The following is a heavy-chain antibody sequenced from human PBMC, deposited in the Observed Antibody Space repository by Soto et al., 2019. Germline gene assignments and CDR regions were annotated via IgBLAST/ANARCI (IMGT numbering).Heavy chain of an antibody. CDR1: GFTFSSYD. J-gene: IGHJ4*02. Sequence: GGSLRLSCAASGFTFSSYDMHWVRQAPGKGLEWVAVISYDGSNKYYADSVKGRFTISRDNSKNTLYLQMNSLRTEDTAWYYLATKIVAATSDYWGQGTLVTVSS. CDR3: ATKIVAATSDY. CDR2: ISYDGSNK. D-gene: IGHD2-15*01. V-gene: IGHV3-30*03.